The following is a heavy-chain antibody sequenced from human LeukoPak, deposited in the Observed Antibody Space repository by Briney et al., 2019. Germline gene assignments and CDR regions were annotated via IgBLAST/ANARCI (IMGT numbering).Heavy chain of an antibody. D-gene: IGHD3-16*01. V-gene: IGHV3-20*01. Sequence: GGSLRLSCAASGFTFDDYGMSWVRQAPGTGLEWVSGINWNGGSTGYADSVKGRFTISRDNAKNSLYLQMNSLRAEDTALYHCARDMGRNYYYGMDVWGQGTTVTVSS. CDR2: INWNGGST. CDR3: ARDMGRNYYYGMDV. CDR1: GFTFDDYG. J-gene: IGHJ6*02.